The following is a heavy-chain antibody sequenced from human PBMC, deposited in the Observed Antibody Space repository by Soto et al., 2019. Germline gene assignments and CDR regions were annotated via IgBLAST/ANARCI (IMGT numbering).Heavy chain of an antibody. CDR3: ARAFSSGWYDDY. V-gene: IGHV3-30-3*01. CDR2: ISYDGSNK. Sequence: QVQLVESGGGVVQPGRSLRLSCAASGFTFSSYAMHWVRQAPGKGLEWVAVISYDGSNKYYADSVKGRFTISRDNSKNTLYLQMNSLRAADTAVYYCARAFSSGWYDDYWGQGTLFTVSS. J-gene: IGHJ4*02. CDR1: GFTFSSYA. D-gene: IGHD6-19*01.